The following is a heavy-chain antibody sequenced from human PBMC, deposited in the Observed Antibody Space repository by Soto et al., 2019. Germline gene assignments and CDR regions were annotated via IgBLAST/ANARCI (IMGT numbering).Heavy chain of an antibody. CDR1: GYTFTSYD. Sequence: ASLKVSCKASGYTFTSYDINWVRQATGQGLEWMGWMNPNSGNTGYAQKFQGRVTMTRNTSISTAYMELSSLRSEDTAVYYCARFEGSSWYLYYYYYMDVWGKGTTVNVSS. CDR2: MNPNSGNT. D-gene: IGHD6-13*01. CDR3: ARFEGSSWYLYYYYYMDV. J-gene: IGHJ6*03. V-gene: IGHV1-8*01.